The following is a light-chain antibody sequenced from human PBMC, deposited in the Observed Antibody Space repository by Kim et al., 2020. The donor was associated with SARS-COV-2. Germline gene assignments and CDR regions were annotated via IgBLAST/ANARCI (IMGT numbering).Light chain of an antibody. CDR3: QTWGTGIRV. V-gene: IGLV4-69*02. CDR2: VNRDGSH. J-gene: IGLJ3*02. Sequence: AVKLTCTLSSGHSSYAIAWHQQQPEKGPRYLMKVNRDGSHTKGDGIPDRFSGSSSGAERYLTISSLQSEDEADYYCQTWGTGIRVFGGGTKLTVL. CDR1: SGHSSYA.